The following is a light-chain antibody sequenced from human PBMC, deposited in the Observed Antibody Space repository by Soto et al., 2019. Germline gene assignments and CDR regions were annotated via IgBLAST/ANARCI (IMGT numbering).Light chain of an antibody. Sequence: DIVMTQSPDSLAVSLGERATINCKSSQSVLYSSNNKNYLAWYQQKPGQPPKLLIYWASTRESGVPDRFSGSGSVTDFTLTISSLQAEDVAVYYCQQYDITPLTFGQGTKVEIK. CDR2: WAS. CDR3: QQYDITPLT. CDR1: QSVLYSSNNKNY. J-gene: IGKJ1*01. V-gene: IGKV4-1*01.